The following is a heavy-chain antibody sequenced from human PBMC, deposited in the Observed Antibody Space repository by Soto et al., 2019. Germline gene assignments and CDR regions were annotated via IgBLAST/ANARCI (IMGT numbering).Heavy chain of an antibody. CDR2: IKTDGSST. Sequence: VQLVESGGGLVRPGGSLRLSCAASGFSFSNYWIHWVRQAPGKGLVWVSRIKTDGSSTDYAASVKGRFTISRDNAKNTLYLQMNSLTAEDTAVYYCAKREGNTYGLFHWGQGTLVTVSS. J-gene: IGHJ4*02. CDR3: AKREGNTYGLFH. V-gene: IGHV3-74*01. D-gene: IGHD5-18*01. CDR1: GFSFSNYW.